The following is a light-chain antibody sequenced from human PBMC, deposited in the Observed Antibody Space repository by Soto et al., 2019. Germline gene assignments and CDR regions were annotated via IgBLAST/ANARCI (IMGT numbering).Light chain of an antibody. Sequence: EIVLTQSPGTLSLSPGEITTLYFSASQSVSSNFLDWYQQKPGQAPRLLIYDASRRATGIPARFSGSGSGTDFTLTISSLEPEDFAVYYCQQLNNWPLTFGGGTKVDIK. CDR1: QSVSSNF. J-gene: IGKJ4*01. V-gene: IGKV3D-20*02. CDR3: QQLNNWPLT. CDR2: DAS.